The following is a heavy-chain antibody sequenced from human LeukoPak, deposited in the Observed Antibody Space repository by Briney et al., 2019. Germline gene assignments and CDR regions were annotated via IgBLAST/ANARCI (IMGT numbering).Heavy chain of an antibody. CDR2: ISAGGDNT. CDR3: AKLVVVASTPFDF. D-gene: IGHD2-15*01. J-gene: IGHJ4*02. CDR1: GFTFSRYA. V-gene: IGHV3-23*01. Sequence: GGSLRLSCAASGFTFSRYAMSWVRQAPGKGLEWVSTISAGGDNTYYADSVKGQFTISRDNSKNTLYVQMNSLRAEDTAVYFCAKLVVVASTPFDFWGQGTLVTVSS.